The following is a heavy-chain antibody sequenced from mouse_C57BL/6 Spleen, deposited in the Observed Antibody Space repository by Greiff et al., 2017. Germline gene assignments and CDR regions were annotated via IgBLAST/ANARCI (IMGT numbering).Heavy chain of an antibody. D-gene: IGHD1-1*01. CDR2: IWRGGST. J-gene: IGHJ4*01. Sequence: VQLQQSGPGLVQPSQSLSITCTVSGFSLTSYGVHWVRQSPGKGLEWLGVIWRGGSTDYNAAFMSRLSITKDNSKSQVFFKMNSLQADDTAIYYCAKLGYYGLYAMDYWGQGTSVTVSS. CDR1: GFSLTSYG. CDR3: AKLGYYGLYAMDY. V-gene: IGHV2-5*01.